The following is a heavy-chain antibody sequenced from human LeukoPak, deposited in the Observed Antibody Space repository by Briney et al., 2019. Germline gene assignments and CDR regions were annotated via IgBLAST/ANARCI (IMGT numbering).Heavy chain of an antibody. CDR2: ISGSASST. D-gene: IGHD3-22*01. J-gene: IGHJ4*02. V-gene: IGHV3-23*01. Sequence: GGSLRLSCAASGFTFSNYAMSWVRQAPGKGLEWVSAISGSASSTYHADSVKGRFTISRDNSKNTLYLQINSLRAEDTAVYYCAKQGHYYDSTGYFDYWGQGTLVTVSS. CDR3: AKQGHYYDSTGYFDY. CDR1: GFTFSNYA.